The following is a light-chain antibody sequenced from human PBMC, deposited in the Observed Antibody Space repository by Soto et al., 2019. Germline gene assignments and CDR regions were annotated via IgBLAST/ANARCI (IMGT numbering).Light chain of an antibody. V-gene: IGKV1-5*03. Sequence: DIQMTQSPSTLAASVGDRVTITCRASQSISSWLDGYQQKPGKGPKLLIYKASSLASGVPSRFSGSGSGKEITLTISSLQADYCATYYCHQSNSYSSTVGEGPELEIK. J-gene: IGKJ2*01. CDR2: KAS. CDR3: HQSNSYSST. CDR1: QSISSW.